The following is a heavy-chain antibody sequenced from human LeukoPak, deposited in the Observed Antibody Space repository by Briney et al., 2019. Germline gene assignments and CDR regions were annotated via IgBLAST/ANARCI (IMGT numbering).Heavy chain of an antibody. CDR2: ISSSSSYI. J-gene: IGHJ3*02. V-gene: IGHV3-21*01. CDR1: RFTFSSYS. Sequence: GGSLRLSCAASRFTFSSYSMNWVRQAPGKGLEWVSSISSSSSYIYYADSVKGRFTISRDNAKNSLYLQMNSLRAEDTAVYYCARASYSSTGAFDIWGQGTMVTVSS. D-gene: IGHD6-19*01. CDR3: ARASYSSTGAFDI.